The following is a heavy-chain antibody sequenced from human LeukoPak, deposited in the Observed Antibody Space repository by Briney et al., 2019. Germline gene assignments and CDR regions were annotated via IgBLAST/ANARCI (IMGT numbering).Heavy chain of an antibody. CDR2: IFYSGST. Sequence: PSETLSLTCTVSGGSIITTSHYWAWIGQSPEKGLECIECIFYSGSTYYNPSLKSRLAISVDTSSNHFSLKLISLTAADPAVYYCARQNYYNFWNVLNWFDLWGQGAPVTVPS. CDR1: GGSIITTSHY. D-gene: IGHD3-3*01. CDR3: ARQNYYNFWNVLNWFDL. V-gene: IGHV4-39*01. J-gene: IGHJ5*02.